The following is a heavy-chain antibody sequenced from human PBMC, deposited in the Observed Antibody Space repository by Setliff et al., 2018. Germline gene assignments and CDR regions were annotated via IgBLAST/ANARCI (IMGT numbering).Heavy chain of an antibody. V-gene: IGHV4-34*01. D-gene: IGHD5-12*01. J-gene: IGHJ4*02. CDR2: IYYSGST. Sequence: KPSETLSLTCAVYGGSFSGYYWSWIRQPPGKGLEWIGYIYYSGSTNYNPSLKSRVTISVDTSKNQFSLKLSSVTAADTAVYYCARGYSGYDYLKPFDYWGQGTLVTVSS. CDR1: GGSFSGYY. CDR3: ARGYSGYDYLKPFDY.